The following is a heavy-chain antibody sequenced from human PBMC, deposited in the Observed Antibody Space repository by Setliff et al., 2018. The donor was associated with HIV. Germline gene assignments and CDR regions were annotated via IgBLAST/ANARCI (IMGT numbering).Heavy chain of an antibody. Sequence: SETLSLTCSVSGGPVSPFSWTWVRQSPGKGLEWIGYLYISGNTDYNPPLRGRVTISRDTSKNEFSLILSSVTAADAGVYFCARVIKSALLNWGRGTMVTVSS. V-gene: IGHV4-59*02. CDR1: GGPVSPFS. J-gene: IGHJ4*02. CDR3: ARVIKSALLN. CDR2: LYISGNT.